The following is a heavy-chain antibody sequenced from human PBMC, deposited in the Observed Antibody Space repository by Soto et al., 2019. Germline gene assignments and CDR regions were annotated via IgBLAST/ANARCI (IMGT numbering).Heavy chain of an antibody. CDR1: GFTVSSNY. D-gene: IGHD2-2*01. Sequence: GGSLRLSCAASGFTVSSNYMSWVRQAPGKGLEWVSVIYSGGSTYYADSVKGRFTISRHNSKNTLYLQMNSLRAEDTAVYYCAGELRPPLGIVVVPAVRSPHAFDIWGQGTMVTVSS. V-gene: IGHV3-53*04. CDR3: AGELRPPLGIVVVPAVRSPHAFDI. J-gene: IGHJ3*02. CDR2: IYSGGST.